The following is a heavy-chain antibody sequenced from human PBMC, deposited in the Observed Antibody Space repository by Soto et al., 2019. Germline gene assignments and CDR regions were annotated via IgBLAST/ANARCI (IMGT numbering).Heavy chain of an antibody. V-gene: IGHV3-30-3*01. CDR2: ISYDGSNK. J-gene: IGHJ6*02. D-gene: IGHD6-13*01. CDR1: GFTFSSYA. CDR3: ARDIALQHYYYYGMDV. Sequence: QVQLVESGGGVVQPGRSLRLSCAASGFTFSSYAMHWVRQAPGKGLAWVAVISYDGSNKYYADSVKGRFTISRDNSKNTLYLQMNSLRAEDTAVYYCARDIALQHYYYYGMDVWGQGTTVTVSS.